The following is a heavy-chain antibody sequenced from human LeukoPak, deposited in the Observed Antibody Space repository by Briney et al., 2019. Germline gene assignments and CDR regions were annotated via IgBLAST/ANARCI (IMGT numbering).Heavy chain of an antibody. V-gene: IGHV4-34*01. CDR2: INHSGST. J-gene: IGHJ4*02. CDR3: ARGGEGYDYPISYYFDY. CDR1: GGSISSYY. D-gene: IGHD3-10*01. Sequence: SETLSLTCTVSGGSISSYYWSWIRQPPGKGLEWIGEINHSGSTNYNPSLKSRVTISVDTSKNQFSLKLSSVTAADTAVYYCARGGEGYDYPISYYFDYWGQGTLVTVSS.